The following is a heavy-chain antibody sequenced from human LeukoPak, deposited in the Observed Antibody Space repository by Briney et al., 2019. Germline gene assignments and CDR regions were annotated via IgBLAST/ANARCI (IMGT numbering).Heavy chain of an antibody. CDR1: GDSINNYY. CDR3: ARWGYFDSSGYFVADY. V-gene: IGHV4-59*01. J-gene: IGHJ4*02. Sequence: PSETLSLTCTVSGDSINNYYWNWIRQPPGKGLEYIGWIHYSGSTDYNPSLKSRVTISLDRSKRQLSLNLRSVTTADTAVYYCARWGYFDSSGYFVADYRGQGTLVTVSS. D-gene: IGHD3-22*01. CDR2: IHYSGST.